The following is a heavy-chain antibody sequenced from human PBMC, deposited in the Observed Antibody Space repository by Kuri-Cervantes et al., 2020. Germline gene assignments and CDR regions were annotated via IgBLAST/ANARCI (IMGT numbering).Heavy chain of an antibody. V-gene: IGHV4-61*01. J-gene: IGHJ4*02. D-gene: IGHD1-26*01. CDR2: TYYSGST. CDR3: ARDSGSYSRNFFNF. CDR1: GYSISSGYY. Sequence: SETLSLTCAVSGYSISSGYYWGWIRQPPGKGLEWIGYTYYSGSTNYNPSLKSRVTISVDTSKNQFSLKLSSVTAADTAFYFCARDSGSYSRNFFNFWGQGILVTDSS.